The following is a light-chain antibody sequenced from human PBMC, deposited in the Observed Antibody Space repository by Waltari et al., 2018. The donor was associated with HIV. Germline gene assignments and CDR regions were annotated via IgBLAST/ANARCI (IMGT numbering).Light chain of an antibody. Sequence: QSALTQPASVSGSPGQSITISCTGTTSDVGTYDFVSWYQQHPGKAPKPIIFEVTGRPSGVSDRFSGSKSGNTASLTISGLQADDEADYYCCSFAASSTLLFGGGTRLTVL. CDR1: TSDVGTYDF. CDR2: EVT. V-gene: IGLV2-23*02. J-gene: IGLJ2*01. CDR3: CSFAASSTLL.